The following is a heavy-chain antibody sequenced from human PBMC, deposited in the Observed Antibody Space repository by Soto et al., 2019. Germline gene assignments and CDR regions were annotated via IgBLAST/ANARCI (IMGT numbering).Heavy chain of an antibody. V-gene: IGHV3-30-3*01. CDR3: ARDIVRVSEQQVRNLHYYYGMDV. Sequence: SLRLSCAASGFTFSSYAMHWVRQAPGKGLEWVAVISYDGSNKYYADSVKGRFTISRDNSKNTLYLQMNSLRAEDTAVYYCARDIVRVSEQQVRNLHYYYGMDVWGQGTTVTVSS. J-gene: IGHJ6*02. CDR1: GFTFSSYA. CDR2: ISYDGSNK. D-gene: IGHD6-13*01.